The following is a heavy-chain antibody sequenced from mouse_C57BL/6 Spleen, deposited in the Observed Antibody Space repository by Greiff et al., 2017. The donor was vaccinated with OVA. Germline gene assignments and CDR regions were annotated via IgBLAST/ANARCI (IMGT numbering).Heavy chain of an antibody. V-gene: IGHV1-76*01. CDR3: ARATVVATDY. J-gene: IGHJ2*01. CDR1: GYTFTDYY. CDR2: IYPGSGNT. D-gene: IGHD1-1*01. Sequence: QVQLKESGAELVRPGASVKLSCKASGYTFTDYYINWVKQRPGQGLEWIARIYPGSGNTYYNEKFKGKATLTAEKSSSTAYMQLSSLTSEDPAVYFCARATVVATDYWGQGTTLTVSS.